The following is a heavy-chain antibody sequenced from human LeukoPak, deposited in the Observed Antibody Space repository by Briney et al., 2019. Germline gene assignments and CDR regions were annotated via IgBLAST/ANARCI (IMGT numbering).Heavy chain of an antibody. CDR1: GGSISSSSYY. D-gene: IGHD1-7*01. CDR3: AREWELELLIFAGHAFDI. V-gene: IGHV4-39*07. Sequence: SETLSLTCTVSGGSISSSSYYWGWIRQPPGKGLEWIGSIYYSGSTYYNPSLKSRVTISVDTSKNQFSLKLSSVTAADTAVYYCAREWELELLIFAGHAFDIRGQGTMVTVSS. CDR2: IYYSGST. J-gene: IGHJ3*02.